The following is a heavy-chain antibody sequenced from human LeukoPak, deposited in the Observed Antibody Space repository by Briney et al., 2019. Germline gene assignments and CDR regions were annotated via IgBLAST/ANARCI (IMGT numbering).Heavy chain of an antibody. CDR3: TRDQTPYY. J-gene: IGHJ4*02. CDR2: IRSKIYGGTP. V-gene: IGHV3-49*04. CDR1: GFTFGDYA. Sequence: GGSLRLSCTASGFTFGDYAMTWVGQAPGKGLEWVGFIRSKIYGGTPEYAASVKGRFTISRDDSKGIAYLQMNSLKTEDTAVYYCTRDQTPYYWGQGTLVTVSS.